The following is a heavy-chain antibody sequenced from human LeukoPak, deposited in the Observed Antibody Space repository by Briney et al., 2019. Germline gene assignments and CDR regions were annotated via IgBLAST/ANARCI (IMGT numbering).Heavy chain of an antibody. Sequence: GGSLRLSCAASGFTFSSYAMSWVRQAPGKGLEWVSAISGSGGSTYYADSVKGRFTISRDNSKNTLYLQMNSLRAEDTAVYYCAKDRRYYDFPSEYFDYWGQGTLVTVSS. CDR2: ISGSGGST. D-gene: IGHD3-3*01. CDR3: AKDRRYYDFPSEYFDY. J-gene: IGHJ4*02. CDR1: GFTFSSYA. V-gene: IGHV3-23*01.